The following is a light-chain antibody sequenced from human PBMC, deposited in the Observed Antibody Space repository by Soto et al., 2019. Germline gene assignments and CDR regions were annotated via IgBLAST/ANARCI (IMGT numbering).Light chain of an antibody. CDR2: AAS. Sequence: EIVLTQSPGTLSLSPGERATLSCRASQSVSNNYLAWYQQKPGQAPRLLIYAASSRATGIPDRFSGSGSGTDFTLIISRLEPEDVAVYYCQQYGSSPYTFGQGTKLEIK. CDR3: QQYGSSPYT. V-gene: IGKV3-20*01. CDR1: QSVSNNY. J-gene: IGKJ2*01.